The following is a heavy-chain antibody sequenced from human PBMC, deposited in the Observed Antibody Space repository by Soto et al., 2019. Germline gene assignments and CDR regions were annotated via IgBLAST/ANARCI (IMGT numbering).Heavy chain of an antibody. CDR1: GFSFSTYS. D-gene: IGHD3-3*01. CDR3: VRGFLSNSFDL. Sequence: EVHLVESGGGLVQPGGSLRLSCAASGFSFSTYSMDWVRQAPGKRLEWVSYISSSGDTIHYADSVKGRFSISRDNARNSLYLQMNSLRDEDTALYYCVRGFLSNSFDLWGHGTMVIVSS. J-gene: IGHJ3*01. CDR2: ISSSGDTI. V-gene: IGHV3-48*02.